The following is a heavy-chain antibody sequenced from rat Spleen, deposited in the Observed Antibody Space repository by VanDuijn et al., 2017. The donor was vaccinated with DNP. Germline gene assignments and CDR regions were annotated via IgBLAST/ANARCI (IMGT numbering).Heavy chain of an antibody. D-gene: IGHD1-12*03. J-gene: IGHJ3*01. Sequence: EVQLVESGGGLVQPGRSLKLSCAASGFTFSAYYMAWVRQAPAKGLEWVAYIGSPAYAPYYGDSVKGRFTISRDNAKSTLYLQMDSLRSEDTATYYCATSGYGFDGYPFTYWGQGTLVTVSS. V-gene: IGHV5-27*01. CDR3: ATSGYGFDGYPFTY. CDR2: IGSPAYAP. CDR1: GFTFSAYY.